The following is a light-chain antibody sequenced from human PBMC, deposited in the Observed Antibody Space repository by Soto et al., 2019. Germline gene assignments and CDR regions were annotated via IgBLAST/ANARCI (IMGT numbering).Light chain of an antibody. CDR3: QQRTDRSPWT. CDR1: QSIGLA. Sequence: EIVLTQSPATLSLSPGERATLSCRASQSIGLAIAWYQHKPGQAPRLLIFDASQRATGIPARFRGSGSGTDFTLSISSLEPEDFAVYYCQQRTDRSPWTFGQGTKVDIK. V-gene: IGKV3-11*01. CDR2: DAS. J-gene: IGKJ1*01.